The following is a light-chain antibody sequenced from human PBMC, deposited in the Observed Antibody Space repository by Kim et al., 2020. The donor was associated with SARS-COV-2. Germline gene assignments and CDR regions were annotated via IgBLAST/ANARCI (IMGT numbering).Light chain of an antibody. V-gene: IGKV1-39*01. CDR2: AAS. CDR3: QQSYSTRMT. J-gene: IGKJ4*01. CDR1: QSITSY. Sequence: DIQMTQSPSSLSASVGDRVTITCRASQSITSYLNWYQQKPGKAPKLLIYAASSLQSGVPSRFSGSGSGIEFTLTISSLQPDDFATYYCQQSYSTRMTFGRGTKVDIK.